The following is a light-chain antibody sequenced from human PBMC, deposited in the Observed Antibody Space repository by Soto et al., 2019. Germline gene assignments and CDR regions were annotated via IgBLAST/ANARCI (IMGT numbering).Light chain of an antibody. Sequence: SVLPQPAYVSGSPGQSITISCTGTSSDVGGYNYVSWYQQHPGKAPKLMIYDVSNRPSGVSNRFSGSKSGNTASLTISGLQAEDEADYYCSSYTSSSTPYVFGTGTKVTVL. CDR3: SSYTSSSTPYV. CDR1: SSDVGGYNY. V-gene: IGLV2-14*01. CDR2: DVS. J-gene: IGLJ1*01.